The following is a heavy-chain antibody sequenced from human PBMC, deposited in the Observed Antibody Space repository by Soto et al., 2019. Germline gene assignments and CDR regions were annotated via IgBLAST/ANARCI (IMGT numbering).Heavy chain of an antibody. CDR3: ARGGEPLGYYGLDV. V-gene: IGHV4-61*01. CDR2: MYYTGVT. Sequence: PSETLSLTCSVSGGSVRGGNHFWNWIRQPPGRRLEWLGYMYYTGVTNYNPSLKSRVSMSVDTSKNQFSLKLTSLTAADTAVYYCARGGEPLGYYGLDVWGQGITVTVSS. CDR1: GGSVRGGNHF. D-gene: IGHD3-10*01. J-gene: IGHJ6*02.